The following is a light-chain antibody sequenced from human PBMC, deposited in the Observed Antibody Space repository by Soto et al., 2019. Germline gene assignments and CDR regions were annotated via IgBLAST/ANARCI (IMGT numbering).Light chain of an antibody. CDR2: DVN. V-gene: IGLV2-11*01. CDR3: CSYAGSYTLV. CDR1: SSDVGGYHY. J-gene: IGLJ2*01. Sequence: QSALTQPRSVSGSPGQSVTLSCTRTSSDVGGYHYVSWYQHHRGKAPKIIIYDVNKRPSGVPDRFSGSKSGNTASLTISGLQTEDEADYYCCSYAGSYTLVFGGGTKLTVL.